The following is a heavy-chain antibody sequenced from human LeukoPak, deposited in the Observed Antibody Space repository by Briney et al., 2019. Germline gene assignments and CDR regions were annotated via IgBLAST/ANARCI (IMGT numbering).Heavy chain of an antibody. CDR1: GDSISSSDHY. V-gene: IGHV4-39*01. CDR3: ARQGYTSSWYTNAY. Sequence: SETLSLTCTVSGDSISSSDHYWDWIRQPPGKGLEWIGTIYHSGSIYYNPSLKSRVTIFVDTSRNQFSLRLSSVTAADTAVYYCARQGYTSSWYTNAYWGQGTLVTVSS. CDR2: IYHSGSI. D-gene: IGHD6-13*01. J-gene: IGHJ4*02.